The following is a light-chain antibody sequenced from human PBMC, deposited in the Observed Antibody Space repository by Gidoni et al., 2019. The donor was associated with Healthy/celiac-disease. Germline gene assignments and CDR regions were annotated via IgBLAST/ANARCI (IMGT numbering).Light chain of an antibody. CDR2: GAS. V-gene: IGKV3-20*01. CDR1: QSVSSSY. Sequence: IVLTQSPGTLSLSPGESATLSCRASQSVSSSYLAWYQQKPGQAPRLLIDGASSRATGIPDRFSGSGSGTDFTLTISRLEPEDFAVYYCQQYGSSRTFGQGTKVEIK. J-gene: IGKJ1*01. CDR3: QQYGSSRT.